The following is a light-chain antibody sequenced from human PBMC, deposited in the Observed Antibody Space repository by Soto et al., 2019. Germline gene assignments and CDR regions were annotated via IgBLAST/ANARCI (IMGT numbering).Light chain of an antibody. CDR3: QHYNSYSEA. J-gene: IGKJ1*01. V-gene: IGKV1-5*03. CDR1: QTISSW. CDR2: KAS. Sequence: IQMTPSPSTLSGSVGARVTITCRASQTISSWLAWYQQKPGKAPKLLIYKASTLKSGVPSRFSGSGSGTEFTLTISSLQPDDFATYYCQHYNSYSEAFGQGTKVDIK.